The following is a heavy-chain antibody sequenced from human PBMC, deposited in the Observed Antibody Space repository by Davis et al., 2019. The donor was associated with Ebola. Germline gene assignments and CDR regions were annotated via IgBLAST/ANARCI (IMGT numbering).Heavy chain of an antibody. CDR3: ARALGYCRFDP. CDR1: GGSISSSNW. J-gene: IGHJ5*02. D-gene: IGHD2-15*01. CDR2: INHSGST. Sequence: MPSETLSLTCAVSGGSISSSNWWSWVRQPPGKGLEWIGEINHSGSTNYNLSLKSRVTISVDTSKNQFSLKLSSVTAADTAVYYCARALGYCRFDPWGQGTLVTVSS. V-gene: IGHV4-4*02.